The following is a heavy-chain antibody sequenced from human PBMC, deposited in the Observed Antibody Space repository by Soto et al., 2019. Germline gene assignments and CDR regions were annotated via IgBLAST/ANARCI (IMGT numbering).Heavy chain of an antibody. CDR3: VRALNYYYDSSGYYSSYYFDY. V-gene: IGHV3-53*01. D-gene: IGHD3-22*01. J-gene: IGHJ4*02. CDR1: GFTVSSNY. Sequence: GGSLRLSCAASGFTVSSNYMSWVRQAPGKGLEWVSVIYSGGSTYYADSVKGRFTISRDNSKNTLYLQMNSLRAEDTAVYYCVRALNYYYDSSGYYSSYYFDYWGQGTLVTVSS. CDR2: IYSGGST.